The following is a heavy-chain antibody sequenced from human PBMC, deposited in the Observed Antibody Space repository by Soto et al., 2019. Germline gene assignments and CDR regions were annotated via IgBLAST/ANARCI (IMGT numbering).Heavy chain of an antibody. Sequence: PSETLSLTCTVSGGSISSYYWSWIRQPPGKGLEWIGYIYYSGSTNYNPSLKSRVTISVDTSKNQFSLKLSSVTAADTAAYYCARVGRLWWFDPWGQGTLVTVSS. CDR2: IYYSGST. V-gene: IGHV4-59*01. J-gene: IGHJ5*02. CDR1: GGSISSYY. CDR3: ARVGRLWWFDP. D-gene: IGHD3-10*01.